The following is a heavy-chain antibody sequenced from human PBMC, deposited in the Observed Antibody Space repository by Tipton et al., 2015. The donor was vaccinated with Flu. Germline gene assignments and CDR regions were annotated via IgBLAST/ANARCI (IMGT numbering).Heavy chain of an antibody. CDR3: VRRDYSNYVSDPKSWFDP. CDR2: VSRSGNT. CDR1: GYSISSGYY. Sequence: TLSLTCAVSGYSISSGYYWGWIRQPPGKGLEWIGSVSRSGNTDYNSSLKSRVTISIDTSKNQFSLKMKSVTAADKAVYYCVRRDYSNYVSDPKSWFDPWGQGTLVTVSS. V-gene: IGHV4-38-2*01. J-gene: IGHJ5*02. D-gene: IGHD4-11*01.